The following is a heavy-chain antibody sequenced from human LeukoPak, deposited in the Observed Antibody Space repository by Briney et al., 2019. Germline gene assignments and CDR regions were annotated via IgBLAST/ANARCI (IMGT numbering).Heavy chain of an antibody. CDR1: GFTFSSYG. V-gene: IGHV3-33*01. Sequence: GGSLRLSCAASGFTFSSYGMHWVRQAPGKGLEWVAVIWFDVSNKYYADSVKGRFTVSRDNSKNTLYLQINSLRVEDTAVYYCARWGYYDSSGIDYWGQGTLVTVSS. CDR3: ARWGYYDSSGIDY. D-gene: IGHD3-22*01. CDR2: IWFDVSNK. J-gene: IGHJ4*02.